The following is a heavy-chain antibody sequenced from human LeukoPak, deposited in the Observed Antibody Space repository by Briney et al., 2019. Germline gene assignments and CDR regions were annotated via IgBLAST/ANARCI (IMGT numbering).Heavy chain of an antibody. CDR3: ARLVGYCSSTSCYGNGMDV. Sequence: GESLKISCKGSGYSFTSYWIGWVRQMPGKGLEWMGIIYPGDSDTRYSPSLQGQVTISADNSISTAYLQWSSLKASDTAMYYCARLVGYCSSTSCYGNGMDVWGQGTTVTVSS. V-gene: IGHV5-51*01. CDR1: GYSFTSYW. CDR2: IYPGDSDT. J-gene: IGHJ6*02. D-gene: IGHD2-2*01.